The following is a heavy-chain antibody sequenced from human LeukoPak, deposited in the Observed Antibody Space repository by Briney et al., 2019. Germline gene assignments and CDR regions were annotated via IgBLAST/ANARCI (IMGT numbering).Heavy chain of an antibody. Sequence: SEPLSLTRTVSGGSISSGDYFWSSIRQPPGGGLDWIAYMYYSGSTYYNPSLKSRVTMSADTSKNQLSLKLSSVTAADTAVYYCARPYYYDSRIDPWGQGILVTVSS. CDR1: GGSISSGDYF. V-gene: IGHV4-30-4*01. CDR3: ARPYYYDSRIDP. J-gene: IGHJ5*02. D-gene: IGHD3-22*01. CDR2: MYYSGST.